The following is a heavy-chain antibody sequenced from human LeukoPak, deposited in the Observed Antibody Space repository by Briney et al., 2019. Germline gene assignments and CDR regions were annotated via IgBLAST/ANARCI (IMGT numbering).Heavy chain of an antibody. J-gene: IGHJ4*02. CDR2: MNPNSGNT. D-gene: IGHD3-10*01. V-gene: IGHV1-8*01. CDR3: ARGRVVRGVITKRRPDY. CDR1: GYTFTSYD. Sequence: ASVKVSCKASGYTFTSYDINWVRRATGQGLEWMGWMNPNSGNTGYAQKFQGRVTMTRNTSISTAYMELSSLRSEDTAVYYCARGRVVRGVITKRRPDYWGQGTLVTVSS.